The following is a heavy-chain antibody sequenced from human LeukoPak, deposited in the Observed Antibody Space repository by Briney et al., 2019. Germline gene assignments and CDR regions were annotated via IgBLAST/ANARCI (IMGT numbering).Heavy chain of an antibody. CDR3: ARGSPDYYDSSGYEY. V-gene: IGHV4-34*01. CDR1: GGSFSGYY. Sequence: SETLSLTCAVYGGSFSGYYWSWIRQPPGKGLEWIGEVNHSGSTNYNPSLKSRVTLSVDTSKNQFSLKLSSVTAADTAVYYCARGSPDYYDSSGYEYWGQGTLVTVSS. CDR2: VNHSGST. D-gene: IGHD3-22*01. J-gene: IGHJ4*02.